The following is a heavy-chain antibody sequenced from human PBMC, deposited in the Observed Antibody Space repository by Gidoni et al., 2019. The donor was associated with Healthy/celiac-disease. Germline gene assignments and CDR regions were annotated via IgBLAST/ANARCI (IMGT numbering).Heavy chain of an antibody. V-gene: IGHV5-51*01. J-gene: IGHJ2*01. D-gene: IGHD3-16*02. Sequence: EVQLVQSGAEVKKPGESLKISCKGSGYSFTSYWIGWVCQLPGKGLEWMGIIYPGDSDTRYSPSFQGQVTISADKSISTAYLQWSSLKASDTAMYYCARHRSPPLRLGELSPKPWYFDLWGRGTLVTVSS. CDR1: GYSFTSYW. CDR2: IYPGDSDT. CDR3: ARHRSPPLRLGELSPKPWYFDL.